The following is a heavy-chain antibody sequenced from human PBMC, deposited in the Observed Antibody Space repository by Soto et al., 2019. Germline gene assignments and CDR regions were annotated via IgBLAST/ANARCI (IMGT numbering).Heavy chain of an antibody. V-gene: IGHV4-31*03. CDR3: ARDVGPRGRSWFDP. CDR2: IYYSGST. J-gene: IGHJ5*02. D-gene: IGHD3-10*01. Sequence: QVQLQESGPGLVKPSQTLSLTCTVSGGSISSGGYYWSWIRQHPGKGLEWIGYIYYSGSTYYNTSHKSRVTISVDTSKNQCSLKLSSVTAADTAVYYCARDVGPRGRSWFDPWGQGTLVTVSS. CDR1: GGSISSGGYY.